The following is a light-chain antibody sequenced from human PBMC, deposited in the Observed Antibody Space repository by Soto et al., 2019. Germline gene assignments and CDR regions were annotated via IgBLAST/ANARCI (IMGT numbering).Light chain of an antibody. V-gene: IGKV3D-15*01. CDR1: QSVSSN. CDR3: QQYNNWPIT. Sequence: ESVLTQSPGTLSLSPGERATLSCRASQSVSSNYLAWYQQKPGQAPRLLIYGASTRATGIPDRFSGSGSATEFTLTISSLQSEDFAVYYCQQYNNWPITFGQGTRLEI. CDR2: GAS. J-gene: IGKJ5*01.